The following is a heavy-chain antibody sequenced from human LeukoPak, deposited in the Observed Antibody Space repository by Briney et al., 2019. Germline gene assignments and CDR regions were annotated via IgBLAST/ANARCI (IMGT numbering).Heavy chain of an antibody. Sequence: ASVKVPCKASGFTFTDHYMHWVRQAPGQGLEWLGIINPSGGSTSYAQKYQGRVTMTRDTSTTTVYMELSSLRSEDTAVYYCARVVWNYYDSSGYGAFDIWGQGTMVTVSS. CDR3: ARVVWNYYDSSGYGAFDI. J-gene: IGHJ3*02. CDR1: GFTFTDHY. V-gene: IGHV1-46*01. CDR2: INPSGGST. D-gene: IGHD3-22*01.